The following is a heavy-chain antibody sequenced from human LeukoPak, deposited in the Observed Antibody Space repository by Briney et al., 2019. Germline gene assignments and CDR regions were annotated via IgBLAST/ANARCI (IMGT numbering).Heavy chain of an antibody. J-gene: IGHJ4*02. CDR3: ARGGSSWYYFDY. CDR1: GFTFSSYS. Sequence: GGSLRLSCAASGFTFSSYSMNWVRQAPGKGLEWVSSISSSSSYIYYADSVKGRFTISRDNAKNSLYLQMNSLRAEDTAVYYCARGGSSWYYFDYWGQGTLVTVSS. CDR2: ISSSSSYI. V-gene: IGHV3-21*01. D-gene: IGHD6-13*01.